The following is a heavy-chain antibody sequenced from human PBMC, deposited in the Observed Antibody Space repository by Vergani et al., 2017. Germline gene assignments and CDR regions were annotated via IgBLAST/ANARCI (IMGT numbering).Heavy chain of an antibody. Sequence: EVQLVESGGGLVKPGGSLRLSCAASGFTFSSYSMNWVRQAPGKGLEWVSSISSSSSYIYYADSVKGRFTISRDNAKNSLYLQMNSLRAEDTAVYYCASFPTVTQRWRDYWGQGTLVTVSP. CDR3: ASFPTVTQRWRDY. CDR1: GFTFSSYS. J-gene: IGHJ4*02. V-gene: IGHV3-21*01. CDR2: ISSSSSYI. D-gene: IGHD4-17*01.